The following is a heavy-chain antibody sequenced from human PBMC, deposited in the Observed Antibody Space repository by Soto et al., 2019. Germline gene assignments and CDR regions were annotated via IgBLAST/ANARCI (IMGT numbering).Heavy chain of an antibody. J-gene: IGHJ4*02. V-gene: IGHV4-39*01. D-gene: IGHD2-21*02. CDR1: GESISSSSYY. Sequence: ASETLSLTCIVSGESISSSSYYWGWIRQPPGEGLEWIGSIYYSGRTYYNPSFKSRVTISIDTSKNQFSLKLSSVTATDTAVYYCARQRTTVVTQAYFDHWGQGALVTVSS. CDR2: IYYSGRT. CDR3: ARQRTTVVTQAYFDH.